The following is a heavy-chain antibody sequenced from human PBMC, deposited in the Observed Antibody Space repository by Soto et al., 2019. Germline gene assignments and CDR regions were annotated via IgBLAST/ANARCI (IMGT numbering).Heavy chain of an antibody. CDR1: GYSFMKYG. D-gene: IGHD2-2*01. CDR2: ISPYSGYT. J-gene: IGHJ4*02. Sequence: ASVKVSCKGFGYSFMKYGINWVRQAPGQGLEWVGWISPYSGYTHSAQKFHGRLTLTTDTAASTAYMELRILRSADTALYYCAREASVLIPAAHPSRFDSWDQGTLVAVSS. CDR3: AREASVLIPAAHPSRFDS. V-gene: IGHV1-18*01.